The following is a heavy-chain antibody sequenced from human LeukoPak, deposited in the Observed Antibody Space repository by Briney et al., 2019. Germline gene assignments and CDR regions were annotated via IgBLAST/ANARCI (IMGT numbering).Heavy chain of an antibody. V-gene: IGHV3-20*04. D-gene: IGHD3-3*01. Sequence: PGGSLRLSCAASGFTFDDYGMSWVRHAPGKGLEWVSGINWNGGSTGYADSVKGRFTISRDNAKNSLYLQMNSLRAEDTALYYCARDGVPFTIFGVAAAKDYYYYMDVWGKGNTVTVSS. J-gene: IGHJ6*03. CDR1: GFTFDDYG. CDR2: INWNGGST. CDR3: ARDGVPFTIFGVAAAKDYYYYMDV.